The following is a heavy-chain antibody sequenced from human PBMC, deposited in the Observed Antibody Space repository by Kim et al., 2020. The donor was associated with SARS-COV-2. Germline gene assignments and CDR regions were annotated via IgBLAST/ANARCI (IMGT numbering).Heavy chain of an antibody. CDR1: GFTFSSYS. V-gene: IGHV3-21*01. Sequence: GGSLRLSCAASGFTFSSYSMNWVRQAPGKGLEWVSSISSSSSYIYYADSVKGRFTISRDNAKNSLYLQMNSLRAEDTAVYYCARDLAVLLWFGNDYGMDVWGQGTTVTVSS. J-gene: IGHJ6*02. CDR2: ISSSSSYI. CDR3: ARDLAVLLWFGNDYGMDV. D-gene: IGHD3-10*01.